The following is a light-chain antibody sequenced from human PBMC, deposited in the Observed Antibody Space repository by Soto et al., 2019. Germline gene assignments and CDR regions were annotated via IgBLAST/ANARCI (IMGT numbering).Light chain of an antibody. CDR2: AAS. CDR3: QQSYSTPPLT. V-gene: IGKV1-39*01. Sequence: DIQMTQSPSSLSASVGDRVTITCRASQSISSYLNWYQQKPGKAPKLLIYAASSLQSGVPSRFSGSGSGTEFTLTISSLQPEDFATDYCQQSYSTPPLTFGGGTKVEIK. CDR1: QSISSY. J-gene: IGKJ4*01.